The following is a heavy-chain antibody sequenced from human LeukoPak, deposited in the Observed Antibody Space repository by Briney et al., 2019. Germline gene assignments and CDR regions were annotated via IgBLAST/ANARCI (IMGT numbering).Heavy chain of an antibody. CDR2: ICYSGNT. CDR3: ARLAYRPPDHPEYMDV. V-gene: IGHV4-39*01. Sequence: SETLSLTCTVSGGSISSSSYFWGWIRQTLAPGKGLEWIGNICYSGNTYYNPSLKSRVTMSVDTSKNQFSLKLTSVTAADTAVYYCARLAYRPPDHPEYMDVWGQGATVTVSS. J-gene: IGHJ6*02. CDR1: GGSISSSSYF. D-gene: IGHD1-14*01.